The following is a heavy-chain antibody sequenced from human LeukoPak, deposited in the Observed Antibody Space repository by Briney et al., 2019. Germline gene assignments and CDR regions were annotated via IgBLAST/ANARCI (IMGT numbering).Heavy chain of an antibody. D-gene: IGHD3-9*01. J-gene: IGHJ1*01. CDR2: INHSGST. CDR1: GGSFSGYY. Sequence: SETLSLTCAVYGGSFSGYYWSWIRQPPGKGLEWIGEINHSGSTNYNPSLKSRVTISVDTSRNQFSLKLTSVTAADTAVYYCARTYNILSGYYPDWGLGTLVTVSS. V-gene: IGHV4-34*01. CDR3: ARTYNILSGYYPD.